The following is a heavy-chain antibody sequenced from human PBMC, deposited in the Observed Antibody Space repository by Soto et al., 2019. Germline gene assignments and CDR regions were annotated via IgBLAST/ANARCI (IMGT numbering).Heavy chain of an antibody. CDR1: GGSISSGGTGSY. CDR3: ASGHDASKLLY. J-gene: IGHJ4*02. V-gene: IGHV4-31*03. D-gene: IGHD2-21*01. CDR2: IYYIGNT. Sequence: QVQLQESGPGLVKPSQTLSLTCTVSGGSISSGGTGSYWTWIRQLPGKGLEWIGYIYYIGNTYYIPSLNSRPTISIDSSEYQFSLKLTSVTAADTAVYFCASGHDASKLLYLGQGTLVTVSS.